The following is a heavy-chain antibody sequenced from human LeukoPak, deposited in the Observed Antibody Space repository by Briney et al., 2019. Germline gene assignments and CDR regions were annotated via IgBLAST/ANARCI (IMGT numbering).Heavy chain of an antibody. Sequence: GGSLRLSCAASGFTFSSYVMHWVRQAPGKGLEYVSAISSNGGSTYYANSVKGRFTISRDNSKNTLYLQMGSLRAGDMAVYYCARCRYCGSTSCSACGMDVWGQGTTVTVSS. CDR3: ARCRYCGSTSCSACGMDV. J-gene: IGHJ6*02. CDR1: GFTFSSYV. D-gene: IGHD2-2*01. V-gene: IGHV3-64*01. CDR2: ISSNGGST.